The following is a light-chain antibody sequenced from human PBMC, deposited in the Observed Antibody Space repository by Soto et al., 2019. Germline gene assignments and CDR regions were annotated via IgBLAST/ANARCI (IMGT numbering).Light chain of an antibody. V-gene: IGLV2-8*01. Sequence: QSVLTQPPSASGSPGQSVTISCTGTSSDVGGYNYVSWFQQHPGKAPKLMIDEVSKRPSGVPDRFSGSKSGNTASLTVSGLQAEDEADYYCPSYAGSNIWVFGGGTKLTVL. CDR3: PSYAGSNIWV. J-gene: IGLJ2*01. CDR1: SSDVGGYNY. CDR2: EVS.